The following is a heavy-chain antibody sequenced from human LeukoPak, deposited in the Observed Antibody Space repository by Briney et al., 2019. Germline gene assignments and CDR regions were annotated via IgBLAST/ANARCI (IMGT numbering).Heavy chain of an antibody. D-gene: IGHD3-10*01. J-gene: IGHJ5*02. Sequence: KTSETLSLTCTVSGASISSYYWSWIRQPAGKGLEWIGRIYTSGSTNYNPSLKSRVTMSVDTSKNQFSLKLSSVTAADTAVYYCARNVGGWFGELDDWFDPWGQGTLVTVSS. V-gene: IGHV4-4*07. CDR2: IYTSGST. CDR1: GASISSYY. CDR3: ARNVGGWFGELDDWFDP.